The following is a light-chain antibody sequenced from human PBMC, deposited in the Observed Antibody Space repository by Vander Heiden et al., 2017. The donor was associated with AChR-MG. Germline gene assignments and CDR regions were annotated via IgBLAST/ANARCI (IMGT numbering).Light chain of an antibody. CDR3: AAWDDSLNGRV. V-gene: IGLV1-44*01. J-gene: IGLJ2*01. Sequence: QSVLTQPPSASGIPGQRVTISCSGSFSNIGRNSVSWYQQIPGTAPKLLIYTTNQRPSGVPDRFPGSKSGTSASLAISGLQSEDETDYYCAAWDDSLNGRVFGGGTKLTVL. CDR1: FSNIGRNS. CDR2: TTN.